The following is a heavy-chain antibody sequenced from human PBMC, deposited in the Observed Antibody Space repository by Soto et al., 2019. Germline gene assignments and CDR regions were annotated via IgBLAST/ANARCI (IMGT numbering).Heavy chain of an antibody. CDR1: GGSISSGGYY. CDR2: IYYSGST. CDR3: AREVIGGRLELRRYFDY. Sequence: PSETLSLTCTVSGGSISSGGYYWSWIRQHPGKGLEWIGYIYYSGSTYYNPSLKSRVTISVDTSKNQFSLKLSSVTAADTAVYYCAREVIGGRLELRRYFDYWGQGTLVTVSS. D-gene: IGHD1-7*01. V-gene: IGHV4-31*03. J-gene: IGHJ4*02.